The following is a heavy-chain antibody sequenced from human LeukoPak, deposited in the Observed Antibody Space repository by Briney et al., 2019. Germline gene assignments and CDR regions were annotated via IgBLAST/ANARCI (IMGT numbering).Heavy chain of an antibody. CDR3: ATDGMVRGPDAWFDS. Sequence: PSETLSLTCTVSGGSISSYYWSWIRQPPGKGLEWIGYIYDSGSTNYNPSLKSRVTMSVDTSKNQFSLKLSSVTAADTAVYYCATDGMVRGPDAWFDSWGQGTLVTVSS. D-gene: IGHD3-10*01. CDR1: GGSISSYY. CDR2: IYDSGST. V-gene: IGHV4-59*12. J-gene: IGHJ5*01.